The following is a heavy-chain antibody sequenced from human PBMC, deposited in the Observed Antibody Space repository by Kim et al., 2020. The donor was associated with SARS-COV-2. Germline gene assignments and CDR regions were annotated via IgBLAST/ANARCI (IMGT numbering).Heavy chain of an antibody. V-gene: IGHV3-23*01. CDR1: GFTFSNSP. CDR3: AKIGQLDY. Sequence: GGSLRLSCAASGFTFSNSPMSWVRQAPGKGLEWVSTIDCRGATTYYPGSVKCRFTISRDNSKNTLYLQMNNLRAEDTAVYFCAKIGQLDYWGQGTLFTFSS. J-gene: IGHJ4*02. CDR2: IDCRGATT.